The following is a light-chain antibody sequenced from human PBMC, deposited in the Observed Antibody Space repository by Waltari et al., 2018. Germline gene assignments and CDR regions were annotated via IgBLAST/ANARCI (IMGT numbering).Light chain of an antibody. Sequence: DIQMTQSPSSLSASVGDRVNITCRASQRISNWLAWYQQKPGKAPILLIYKASILKSGVPSRFSGSGSGTQFTLTISSLQPGDFATYYCQQYNTYSSFGQGTKLEIK. CDR1: QRISNW. V-gene: IGKV1-5*03. CDR3: QQYNTYSS. CDR2: KAS. J-gene: IGKJ2*01.